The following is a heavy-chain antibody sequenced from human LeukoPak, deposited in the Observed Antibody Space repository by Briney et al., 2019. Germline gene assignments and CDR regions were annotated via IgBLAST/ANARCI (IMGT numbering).Heavy chain of an antibody. CDR3: ARESYSSGWYKMATIPYYFDY. J-gene: IGHJ4*02. Sequence: GGSLRLSCAASGFTFSSYSMNWVRQAPGKGLEWVSGINWNGGSTGCADSVKGRFTISRDNAKNSLYLQMNSLRAEDTALYYCARESYSSGWYKMATIPYYFDYWGQGTLVTVSS. CDR1: GFTFSSYS. V-gene: IGHV3-20*04. CDR2: INWNGGST. D-gene: IGHD6-19*01.